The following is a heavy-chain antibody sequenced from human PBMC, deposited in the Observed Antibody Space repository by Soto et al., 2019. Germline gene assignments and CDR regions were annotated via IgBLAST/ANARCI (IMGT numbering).Heavy chain of an antibody. CDR3: ARESHDILTGPPWVWYFDL. J-gene: IGHJ2*01. D-gene: IGHD3-9*01. CDR1: GGSFSGYY. CDR2: INDRGSI. Sequence: QVQLQQWGAGPLRPLETLSLTCGVSGGSFSGYYWAWIRQSPGKGLEWIGEINDRGSINYNPSLKSRVSISGDTSKNHYSLNRRSVTAADTAVYYCARESHDILTGPPWVWYFDLWGRGTLVTVSS. V-gene: IGHV4-34*01.